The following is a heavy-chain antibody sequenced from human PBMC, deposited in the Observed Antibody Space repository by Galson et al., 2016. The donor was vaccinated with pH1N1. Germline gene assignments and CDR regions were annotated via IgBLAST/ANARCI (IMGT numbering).Heavy chain of an antibody. D-gene: IGHD3-3*01. CDR1: GFTFNNFA. Sequence: SLRLSCAASGFTFNNFAMHWVRQAPGKGLEWVAVVLYDGTNEYLADSVKGRFTISRDNSKNTLYLQMNSLRGDDTAVYYCAKLDYDFWSGYYRHFDYWGQGTLVTVSS. CDR2: VLYDGTNE. J-gene: IGHJ4*02. CDR3: AKLDYDFWSGYYRHFDY. V-gene: IGHV3-30-3*02.